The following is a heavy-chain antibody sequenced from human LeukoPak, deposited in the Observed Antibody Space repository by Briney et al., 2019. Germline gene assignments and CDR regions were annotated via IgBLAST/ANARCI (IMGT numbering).Heavy chain of an antibody. V-gene: IGHV4-61*02. Sequence: SQTLSLTCTVSGGSISSGGYYWSWIRQPAGKGLEWIGRIYTSGSTNYNPSLKSRVTMSVDTSKNQFSLKLSSVTAADTAVYYCARADSSSSPGWYFDLWGRGTLVTVSS. CDR3: ARADSSSSPGWYFDL. J-gene: IGHJ2*01. CDR2: IYTSGST. CDR1: GGSISSGGYY. D-gene: IGHD6-6*01.